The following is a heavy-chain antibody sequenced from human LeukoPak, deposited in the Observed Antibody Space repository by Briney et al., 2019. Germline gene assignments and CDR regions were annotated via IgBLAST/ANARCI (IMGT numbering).Heavy chain of an antibody. V-gene: IGHV3-23*01. CDR2: ISGSGGST. J-gene: IGHJ4*02. Sequence: AGGSLRLSCAASGFTFSSYAMSWVRQAPGKGLEWVSAISGSGGSTYYADSVKGRFTISRDNSKNTLYLQMNSLRAEDTAVHYCAKDYRTGYGSGSYGWGQGTLVTVSS. D-gene: IGHD3-10*01. CDR1: GFTFSSYA. CDR3: AKDYRTGYGSGSYG.